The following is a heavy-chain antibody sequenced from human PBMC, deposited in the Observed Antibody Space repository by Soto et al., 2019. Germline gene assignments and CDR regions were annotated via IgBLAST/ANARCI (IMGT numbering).Heavy chain of an antibody. D-gene: IGHD1-26*01. CDR1: GFTFSSYA. CDR2: ISANGRNT. J-gene: IGHJ4*02. Sequence: EVHLLESGGNVVQPGGSLRLSCAASGFTFSSYAMNWVRQAPGKGLEWVSSISANGRNTYYADSVKGRFTISRDRSKNTLDLHLDSLRVEDTAIYYCAKDLSSLGCGALGSPFDSWGQGTLVTVSS. V-gene: IGHV3-23*01. CDR3: AKDLSSLGCGALGSPFDS.